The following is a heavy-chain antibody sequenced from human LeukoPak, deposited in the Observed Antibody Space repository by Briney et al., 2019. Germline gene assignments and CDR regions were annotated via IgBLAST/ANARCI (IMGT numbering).Heavy chain of an antibody. V-gene: IGHV3-23*01. CDR1: GFTFSSYA. J-gene: IGHJ4*02. D-gene: IGHD6-19*01. Sequence: PGGSLRLSCAASGFTFSSYAMSWVRQAPGKGLEWVSAISGSGGSTYYADSVKGRFTISRDNSKNTLCLQMNSLRAEDTAVYYCARDGRSIAVAGTRYWGQGTLVTVSS. CDR2: ISGSGGST. CDR3: ARDGRSIAVAGTRY.